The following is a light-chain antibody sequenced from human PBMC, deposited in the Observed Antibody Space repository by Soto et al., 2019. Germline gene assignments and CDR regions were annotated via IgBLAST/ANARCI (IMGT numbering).Light chain of an antibody. CDR3: QQYYSTPLS. J-gene: IGKJ4*01. CDR1: QSVLYSSNNKNY. Sequence: DIVMTQSPDSLAVSLGERATINCKSSQSVLYSSNNKNYLAWYQQRPGQPPKLLMYWASTRESGVPDRFSGSGSGTDFFLTISSLQAEDVAVYYCQQYYSTPLSFVGGTEVEIK. V-gene: IGKV4-1*01. CDR2: WAS.